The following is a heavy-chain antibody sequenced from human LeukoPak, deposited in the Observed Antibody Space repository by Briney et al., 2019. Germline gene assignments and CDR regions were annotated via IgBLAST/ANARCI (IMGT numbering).Heavy chain of an antibody. CDR3: ARGGSYLSAFDI. Sequence: GGSLRLFCAASGFTFSSYAMSWVRQAPGKGLEWVSIIYSGGSTFYADSVKGRFTISRDNSKNTLYLQMNGLRAEDTAVYYCARGGSYLSAFDIWGQGTMVTVSS. CDR2: IYSGGST. J-gene: IGHJ3*02. D-gene: IGHD1-26*01. V-gene: IGHV3-53*01. CDR1: GFTFSSYA.